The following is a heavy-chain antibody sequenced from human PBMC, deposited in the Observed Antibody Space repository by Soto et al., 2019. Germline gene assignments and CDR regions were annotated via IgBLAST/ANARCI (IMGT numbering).Heavy chain of an antibody. CDR1: GGTFSSYA. V-gene: IGHV1-69*13. CDR2: IIPIFGTA. D-gene: IGHD4-17*01. CDR3: ARDETGYGDYFWYF. J-gene: IGHJ4*02. Sequence: GASVKVSCKASGGTFSSYAISWVRQAPGQGLEWMGGIIPIFGTANYAQKFQGRVTITADESTSTAYMELSSLRSEDTAVYYCARDETGYGDYFWYFWGQGTLVTVSS.